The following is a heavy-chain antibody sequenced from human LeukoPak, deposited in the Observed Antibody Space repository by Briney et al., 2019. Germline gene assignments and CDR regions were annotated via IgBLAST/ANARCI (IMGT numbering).Heavy chain of an antibody. CDR1: GYTFTSYG. CDR3: ARDRGIAAAGTFDY. D-gene: IGHD6-13*01. J-gene: IGHJ4*02. V-gene: IGHV1-18*01. CDR2: ISAYNGNT. Sequence: ASVKVSCKASGYTFTSYGISWVRQAPGQGLEWMGWISAYNGNTNYAQNLQGRVTMTTDTSTSTAYMELRSLRSDDTAVYYCARDRGIAAAGTFDYWGQGTLVTVSS.